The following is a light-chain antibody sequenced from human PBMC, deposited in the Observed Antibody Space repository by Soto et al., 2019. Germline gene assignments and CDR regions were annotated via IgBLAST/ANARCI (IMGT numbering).Light chain of an antibody. CDR2: NNN. V-gene: IGLV1-44*01. CDR3: AAWDDSRSGPV. Sequence: QSVLTQPPSASGTPGQRVTISCSGSRASIGSNTVTWYQHLPGAAPKLLVYNNNQRPSGVPDRFSGSKSDTSASRAISGLQLEEEAVYYCAAWDDSRSGPVFGGGTKLTVL. J-gene: IGLJ3*02. CDR1: RASIGSNT.